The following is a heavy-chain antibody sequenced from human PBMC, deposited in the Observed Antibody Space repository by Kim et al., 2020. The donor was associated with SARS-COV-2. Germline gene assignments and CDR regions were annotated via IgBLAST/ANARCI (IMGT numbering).Heavy chain of an antibody. J-gene: IGHJ4*02. D-gene: IGHD3-9*01. V-gene: IGHV3-23*01. CDR3: AKDLTAYDILTGYYN. Sequence: ADSWKGRFTISRDNSKNTLYLQMNSLRAEDTAVYYCAKDLTAYDILTGYYNWGQGTLVTVSS.